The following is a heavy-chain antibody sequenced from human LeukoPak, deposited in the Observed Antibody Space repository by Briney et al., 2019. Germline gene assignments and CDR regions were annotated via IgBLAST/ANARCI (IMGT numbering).Heavy chain of an antibody. Sequence: ASVKVSCKASGYTFTSYGISWVRQAPGQGLEWMGWISAYNGNTNYAQKLQGRVTMTTDTSTSTAYMELSSLRSEDTAVYYCARARNYYGSGSYLLGGDWFDPWGQGTLVTVSS. CDR1: GYTFTSYG. J-gene: IGHJ5*02. D-gene: IGHD3-10*01. V-gene: IGHV1-18*01. CDR2: ISAYNGNT. CDR3: ARARNYYGSGSYLLGGDWFDP.